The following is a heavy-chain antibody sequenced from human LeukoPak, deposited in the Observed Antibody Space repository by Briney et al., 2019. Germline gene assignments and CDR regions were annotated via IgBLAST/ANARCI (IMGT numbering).Heavy chain of an antibody. Sequence: GGSLRLSWTASGFTFSSYAMGWVRQAPGKGLEWFSIITGTGGSTYYADSVKGRFTISRDNSKNTLSLQMNSLRAADTAVYYCAKAHIGSGSVYYFDYWGQGTLVTVSS. CDR3: AKAHIGSGSVYYFDY. J-gene: IGHJ4*02. CDR2: ITGTGGST. V-gene: IGHV3-23*01. CDR1: GFTFSSYA. D-gene: IGHD3-10*01.